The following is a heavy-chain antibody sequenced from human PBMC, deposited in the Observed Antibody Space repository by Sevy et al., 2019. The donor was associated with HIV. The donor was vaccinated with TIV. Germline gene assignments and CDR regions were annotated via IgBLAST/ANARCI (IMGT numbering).Heavy chain of an antibody. V-gene: IGHV3-15*07. CDR2: IKSQTDGGTK. Sequence: GGSLRLSCAASGFVFNDAWMNWVRQAPGKGLEWVGRIKSQTDGGTKDYSAPAKGRFTISRDDSNNTLYPQMNSLKTEDPAVNYCTNHYGSGSSNVFDIWGQGTMVTVSS. D-gene: IGHD3-10*01. J-gene: IGHJ3*02. CDR1: GFVFNDAW. CDR3: TNHYGSGSSNVFDI.